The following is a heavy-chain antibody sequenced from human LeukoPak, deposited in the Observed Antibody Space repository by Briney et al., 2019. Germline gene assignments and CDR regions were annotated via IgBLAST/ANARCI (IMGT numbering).Heavy chain of an antibody. J-gene: IGHJ4*02. Sequence: GSERLSCVASGFTFTTYTMSWVRQAPGKGLEWVSGISGSGGRTYYADSVRGRFTISRDNSKNTLHLLMNSLRADDTAVYYCAKESPDNHFDYWGQG. CDR3: AKESPDNHFDY. CDR2: ISGSGGRT. D-gene: IGHD1-14*01. CDR1: GFTFTTYT. V-gene: IGHV3-23*01.